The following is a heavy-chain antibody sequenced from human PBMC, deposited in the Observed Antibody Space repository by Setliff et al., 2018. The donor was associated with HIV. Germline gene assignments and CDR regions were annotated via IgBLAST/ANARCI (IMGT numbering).Heavy chain of an antibody. CDR2: IDDSGSI. CDR3: ARVKSIKTTLVRLWPRFDL. D-gene: IGHD3-10*01. CDR1: TESLTRYD. J-gene: IGHJ5*02. Sequence: PSETLSLTCAVYTESLTRYDWAWIRQSPEKGLEWIGEIDDSGSIIYNPSLQSRVTMSVDTSKNQFSLKVRSLTAAGTGLYYCARVKSIKTTLVRLWPRFDLWGQGTQVTVSS. V-gene: IGHV4-34*01.